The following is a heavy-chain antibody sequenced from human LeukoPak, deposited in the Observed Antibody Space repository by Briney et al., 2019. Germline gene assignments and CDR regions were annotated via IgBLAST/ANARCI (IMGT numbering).Heavy chain of an antibody. V-gene: IGHV3-21*01. J-gene: IGHJ6*04. D-gene: IGHD3-10*01. CDR1: GFTFNTYS. Sequence: GGSLRLSCAASGFTFNTYSMNWVRQAPGKGLEWVSSISGTSSYIYYADSVKGRFTISRDNAKNSLYLQMNSLGAEDTAVYYCSRSSMVRGIMDYYYGMDVWGKGTTVTVSS. CDR2: ISGTSSYI. CDR3: SRSSMVRGIMDYYYGMDV.